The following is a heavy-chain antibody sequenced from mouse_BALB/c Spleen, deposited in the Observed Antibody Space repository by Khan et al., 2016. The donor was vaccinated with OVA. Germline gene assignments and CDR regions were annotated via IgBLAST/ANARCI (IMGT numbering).Heavy chain of an antibody. J-gene: IGHJ3*01. CDR1: GFTFSTYG. CDR2: INSDGYYT. V-gene: IGHV5-6*01. Sequence: EVELVESGGDLMKPGGSLKLSCAASGFTFSTYGMSWVRQTPDKRLEWVATINSDGYYTYYPDSVQGRFTISRNNAKNTLYLQMSSLKSEDTAMYYCARHLNGSFAYWGQGTLVTVSA. CDR3: ARHLNGSFAY.